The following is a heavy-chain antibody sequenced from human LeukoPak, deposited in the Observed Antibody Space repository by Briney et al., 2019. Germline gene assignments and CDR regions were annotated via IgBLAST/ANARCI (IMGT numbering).Heavy chain of an antibody. Sequence: GGSLRLSCAASGFTFSSYWMSWVRQAPGKGLEWVANIKKDGSEKFYVDSVKGRFTISRDNAKNSLYLQMSSLRAEDTAVYYCARRAGAYSHPYDYWGQGTLVTVSS. D-gene: IGHD4/OR15-4a*01. V-gene: IGHV3-7*03. CDR1: GFTFSSYW. CDR3: ARRAGAYSHPYDY. J-gene: IGHJ4*02. CDR2: IKKDGSEK.